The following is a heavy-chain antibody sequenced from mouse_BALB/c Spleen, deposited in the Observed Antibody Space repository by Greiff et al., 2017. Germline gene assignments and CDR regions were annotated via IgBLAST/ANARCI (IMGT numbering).Heavy chain of an antibody. CDR3: AKHEGLRLHYALDY. D-gene: IGHD1-2*01. V-gene: IGHV2-6-5*01. Sequence: QVHVKQSGPGLVAPSQSLSITCTVSGFSFTDYGVSWIRQPPGKGLEWLGVIWGGGSTYYNSALKSRLTISKDNSKSQVFLKMNSLQTDDTAMYYCAKHEGLRLHYALDYWGQGTSVTVSS. CDR2: IWGGGST. CDR1: GFSFTDYG. J-gene: IGHJ4*01.